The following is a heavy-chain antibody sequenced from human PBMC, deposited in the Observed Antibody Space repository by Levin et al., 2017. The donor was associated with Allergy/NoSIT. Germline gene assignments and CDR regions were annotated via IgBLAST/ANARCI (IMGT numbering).Heavy chain of an antibody. V-gene: IGHV3-53*01. CDR3: ARASPTAPPAMAPFDY. J-gene: IGHJ4*02. Sequence: VASVKVSCAASGFTVSSNYMSWVRQAPGKGLEWVSVIYSGGSTYYADSVKGRFTISRDNSKNTLYLQMNSLRAEDTAVYYCARASPTAPPAMAPFDYWGQGTLVTVSS. CDR1: GFTVSSNY. CDR2: IYSGGST. D-gene: IGHD5-18*01.